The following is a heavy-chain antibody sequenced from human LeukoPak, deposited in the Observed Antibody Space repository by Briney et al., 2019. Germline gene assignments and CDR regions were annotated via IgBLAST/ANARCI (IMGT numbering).Heavy chain of an antibody. CDR2: IYPGDSDT. V-gene: IGHV5-51*01. CDR1: GYSFTSYW. Sequence: GESLKISCKGSGYSFTSYWIGWVRQMPGKGLEWMGIIYPGDSDTRYSPSFQGQVTISADKSISTAYLQWSSLKASDTAMYYSARPVFGGSSSWFYFDYWGQGTLVTVSS. D-gene: IGHD6-13*01. J-gene: IGHJ4*02. CDR3: ARPVFGGSSSWFYFDY.